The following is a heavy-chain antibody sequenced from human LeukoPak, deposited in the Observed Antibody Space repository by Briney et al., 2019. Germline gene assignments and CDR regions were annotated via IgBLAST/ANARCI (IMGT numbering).Heavy chain of an antibody. V-gene: IGHV3-23*01. Sequence: GGSLRLSCAASGFTFSSYAMSWVRQAPGKGLEWVSAISGSGGSTYYADSVKGRFTISRDNAKNSLDLQINSLTVEDTAIYYCVRDDGDVWGKGTTVTVSS. CDR1: GFTFSSYA. CDR3: VRDDGDV. CDR2: ISGSGGST. J-gene: IGHJ6*04.